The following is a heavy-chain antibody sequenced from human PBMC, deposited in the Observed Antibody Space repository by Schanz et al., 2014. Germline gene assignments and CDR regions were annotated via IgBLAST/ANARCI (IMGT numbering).Heavy chain of an antibody. V-gene: IGHV3-23*01. D-gene: IGHD2-2*01. Sequence: DVQLLESGGGLVQPGGSLRLSCAASGFTFTNYAMSWVRQAPGKGLLWVSSISGTGGDDTYYADSVKGRFTISRDNSKNSLFLQMNSLRAEDTAVYYCARAGYDADNWFDPWGQGTLVTVSS. CDR3: ARAGYDADNWFDP. CDR1: GFTFTNYA. J-gene: IGHJ5*02. CDR2: ISGTGGDDT.